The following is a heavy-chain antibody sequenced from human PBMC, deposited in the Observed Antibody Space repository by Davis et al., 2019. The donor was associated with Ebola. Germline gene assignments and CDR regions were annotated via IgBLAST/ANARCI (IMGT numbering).Heavy chain of an antibody. J-gene: IGHJ4*02. CDR1: GFTFSSYG. V-gene: IGHV3-30*18. CDR2: ISYDGSNK. Sequence: GESLKISCAASGFTFSSYGMHWVRQAPGKGLEWVAVISYDGSNKYYADSVKGRFTISRDNSKNTLYLQMNSLRAEDSAIYYCAKTSYCTSTTCVPDYWGQGTLVTVSS. CDR3: AKTSYCTSTTCVPDY. D-gene: IGHD2-2*01.